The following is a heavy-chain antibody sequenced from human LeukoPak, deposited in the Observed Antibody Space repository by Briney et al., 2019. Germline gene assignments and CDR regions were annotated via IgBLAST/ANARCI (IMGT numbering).Heavy chain of an antibody. CDR1: GFTPSSYS. CDR2: ISSSSSTI. J-gene: IGHJ6*03. CDR3: ARRVAVATITGSRFGYYYYMDV. V-gene: IGHV3-48*02. D-gene: IGHD5-12*01. Sequence: GGSLRLSCAASGFTPSSYSMNWVRQAPGKGLEWVSYISSSSSTIYYADSVKGRFTISRDNAKNSLYLQMNSLRDEDTAVYYCARRVAVATITGSRFGYYYYMDVWGKGTTVTVSS.